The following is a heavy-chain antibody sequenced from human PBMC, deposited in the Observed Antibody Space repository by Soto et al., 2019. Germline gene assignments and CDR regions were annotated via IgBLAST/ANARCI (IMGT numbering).Heavy chain of an antibody. Sequence: SETLSLTCTVSGGSVSSGSYYWSWIRQPPGKGLEWIGYIYYSGSTNYNPSLKSRVTISVDTSKNQFSLKLSSVTAADTAVYYCAGKENDYGDYLFDYWGQGTLVTVSS. CDR1: GGSVSSGSYY. CDR3: AGKENDYGDYLFDY. D-gene: IGHD4-17*01. V-gene: IGHV4-61*01. J-gene: IGHJ4*02. CDR2: IYYSGST.